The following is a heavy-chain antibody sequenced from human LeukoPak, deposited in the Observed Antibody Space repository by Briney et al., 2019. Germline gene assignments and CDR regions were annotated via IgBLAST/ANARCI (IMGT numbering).Heavy chain of an antibody. V-gene: IGHV4-34*01. D-gene: IGHD3-10*01. CDR2: INHSGST. Sequence: ASETLSLTCAVYGGSFSGYYWSWIRQPPGKGLEWIGEINHSGSTNYNPSLKSRVTISVDTSKNQFSLKLSSVTAADTAVYYCARGTSAADRWGQGTLVTVSS. CDR3: ARGTSAADR. CDR1: GGSFSGYY. J-gene: IGHJ5*02.